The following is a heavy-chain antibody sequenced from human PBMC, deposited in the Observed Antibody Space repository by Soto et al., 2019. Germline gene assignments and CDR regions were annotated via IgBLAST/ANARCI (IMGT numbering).Heavy chain of an antibody. CDR3: ARDGWELPIYYGMDV. Sequence: ASGKVSCTASGYTFTSYGISWVRQAPGQGLEWMGWISAYNGNTNYAQKLQGRVTMTTDTSTSTAYMELRSLRSDDTAVYYCARDGWELPIYYGMDVWGQGTTVTVS. D-gene: IGHD1-26*01. J-gene: IGHJ6*02. CDR1: GYTFTSYG. V-gene: IGHV1-18*01. CDR2: ISAYNGNT.